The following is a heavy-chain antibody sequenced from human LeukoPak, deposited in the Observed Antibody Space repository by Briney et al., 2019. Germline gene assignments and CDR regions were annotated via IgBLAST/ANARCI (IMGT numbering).Heavy chain of an antibody. Sequence: GGSLRLSCAASGFTFSSYAMSWVRQAPGKGLEWGSALSGRGGSPSYADSVKGRFTISRDNSKNTLYLQMNSLRAEDTAVYYCAKARSGWYGVEDYWGQGTLVTVSS. V-gene: IGHV3-23*01. CDR2: LSGRGGSP. D-gene: IGHD6-19*01. J-gene: IGHJ4*02. CDR3: AKARSGWYGVEDY. CDR1: GFTFSSYA.